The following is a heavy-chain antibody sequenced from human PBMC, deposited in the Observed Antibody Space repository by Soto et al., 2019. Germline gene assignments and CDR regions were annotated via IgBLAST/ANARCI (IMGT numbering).Heavy chain of an antibody. V-gene: IGHV3-23*01. CDR2: ISAGAVAT. D-gene: IGHD3-22*01. CDR1: GFTFSSYA. CDR3: AKGRESSGSYRPFDY. J-gene: IGHJ4*02. Sequence: GGSLRLSNAASGFTFSSYAMSWVRQAPGKGLEWVSAISAGAVATNYADSVKGRFTISRDNSKNTLYLQMNSLRAEDTAVYYCAKGRESSGSYRPFDYWGQGALVTVSS.